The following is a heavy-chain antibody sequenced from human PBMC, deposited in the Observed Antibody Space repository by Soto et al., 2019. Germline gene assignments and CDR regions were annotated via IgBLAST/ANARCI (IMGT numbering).Heavy chain of an antibody. D-gene: IGHD5-12*01. J-gene: IGHJ6*03. CDR1: GCTFDDYG. V-gene: IGHV3-20*01. CDR2: INWNGGST. CDR3: ARYGGDDYYYYMDV. Sequence: SGGSLRLSCVASGCTFDDYGMSWVRQAPGKGLEWVSGINWNGGSTGYADSVKGRFTISRDNAKNSLYLQMNSLRAEDTALYHCARYGGDDYYYYMDVWGKGTTVTVSS.